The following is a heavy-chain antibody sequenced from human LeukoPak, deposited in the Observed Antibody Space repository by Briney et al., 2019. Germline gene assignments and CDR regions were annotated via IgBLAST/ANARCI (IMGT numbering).Heavy chain of an antibody. V-gene: IGHV4-39*07. Sequence: SETLSLTCTVSGGSISSGSYYWGLIRQPPGKGLEWIGSIYYSGTTFYSPSLKSRVTISVDTSKNQFSLRLSSVTAADTAVYYCVKGGAPASITVYYFEDWGQGTLVTVSS. CDR1: GGSISSGSYY. J-gene: IGHJ4*02. CDR2: IYYSGTT. CDR3: VKGGAPASITVYYFED. D-gene: IGHD2-2*01.